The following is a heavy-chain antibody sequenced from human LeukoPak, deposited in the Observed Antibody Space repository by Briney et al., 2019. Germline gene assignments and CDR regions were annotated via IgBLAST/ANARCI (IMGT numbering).Heavy chain of an antibody. D-gene: IGHD5-18*01. CDR2: IYYSGST. V-gene: IGHV4-39*07. J-gene: IGHJ4*02. CDR3: ARGYSHGVAY. Sequence: SETLSLTCTVSGGSISSSSYYWGWIRQPPGKGREWIGSIYYSGSTYYNPSLKSRVTISVDTSKNQFSLKLSSVTAADTAVYYCARGYSHGVAYWGQGTLLTVSS. CDR1: GGSISSSSYY.